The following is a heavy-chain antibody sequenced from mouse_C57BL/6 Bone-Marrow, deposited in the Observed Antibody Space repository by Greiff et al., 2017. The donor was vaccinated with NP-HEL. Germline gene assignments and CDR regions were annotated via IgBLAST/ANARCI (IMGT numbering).Heavy chain of an antibody. CDR2: IYPSDSYT. V-gene: IGHV1-69*02. CDR3: TRPTGTYYAMDY. D-gene: IGHD4-1*01. J-gene: IGHJ4*01. CDR1: GYTFTSYW. Sequence: QVQLQQPGAELVRPGASVKLSCKASGYTFTSYWINWVKQRPGQGLEWIGNIYPSDSYTNYNQKFKDKATLTVDKSSGTAYMLLSSPTSEDSAVYYCTRPTGTYYAMDYWGQGTSVTVSS.